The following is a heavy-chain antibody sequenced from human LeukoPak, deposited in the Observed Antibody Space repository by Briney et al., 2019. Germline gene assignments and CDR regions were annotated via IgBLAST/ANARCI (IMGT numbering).Heavy chain of an antibody. CDR3: AREDYGTEYYFDY. V-gene: IGHV4-4*07. CDR2: IYTSGST. D-gene: IGHD3-10*01. J-gene: IGHJ4*02. Sequence: PSETLSLTCTVSGDSINSFYWSWIRQPAGKGLEWIGRIYTSGSTNYSPSLKSRVTMSVDTSKNQFSLKLSSVTAADTAVYYCAREDYGTEYYFDYWGQGTLVTVSS. CDR1: GDSINSFY.